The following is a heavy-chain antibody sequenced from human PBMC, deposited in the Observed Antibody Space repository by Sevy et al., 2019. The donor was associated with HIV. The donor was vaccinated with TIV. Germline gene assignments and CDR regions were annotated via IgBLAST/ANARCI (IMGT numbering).Heavy chain of an antibody. V-gene: IGHV4-59*08. D-gene: IGHD4-17*01. CDR1: GGSISGYY. Sequence: SETLSLTCAVSGGSISGYYWSWIRQPPGKGLEFIGWIHYSGNTNYNPSLSSRVSMSVDTSRNQFSLKVYSLTAADTAVYYCARHKPQADYPFDFWGQGTLVTVSS. J-gene: IGHJ5*01. CDR3: ARHKPQADYPFDF. CDR2: IHYSGNT.